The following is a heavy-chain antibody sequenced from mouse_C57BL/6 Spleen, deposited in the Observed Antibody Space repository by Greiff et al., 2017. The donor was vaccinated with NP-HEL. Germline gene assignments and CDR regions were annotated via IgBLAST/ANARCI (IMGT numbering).Heavy chain of an antibody. J-gene: IGHJ1*03. Sequence: QVQLQQSGPGLVQPSQSLSITCTVSGFSLTSYGVHWVRQSPGKGLEWLGVIWRGGSTDYNAAFMSRLSITKDNSKSQVFFKMNSLQADDTAIYYCAKKRDYGSPYWYFDVWGTGTTVTVSS. CDR3: AKKRDYGSPYWYFDV. V-gene: IGHV2-5*01. D-gene: IGHD1-1*01. CDR1: GFSLTSYG. CDR2: IWRGGST.